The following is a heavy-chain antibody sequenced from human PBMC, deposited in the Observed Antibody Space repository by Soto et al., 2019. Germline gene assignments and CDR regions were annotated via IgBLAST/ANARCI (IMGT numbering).Heavy chain of an antibody. D-gene: IGHD3-22*01. V-gene: IGHV1-69*13. CDR2: IIPIFGTA. CDR3: ARNPYYYDSSGYYFPFDY. Sequence: SVKVSCKASGGTFSSYAISWVRQAPGQGLEWMGGIIPIFGTANYAQKFQGRVTITADESTSTAYMELSSLRSEDTAVYYCARNPYYYDSSGYYFPFDYWGQGTLVTVSS. J-gene: IGHJ4*02. CDR1: GGTFSSYA.